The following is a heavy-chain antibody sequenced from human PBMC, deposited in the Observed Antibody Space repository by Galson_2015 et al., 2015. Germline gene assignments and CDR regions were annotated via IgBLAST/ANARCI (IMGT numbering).Heavy chain of an antibody. Sequence: SLRLSCAASGFTFSSYRMNWVRQAPGKGLEWVSSISSSSSYIYYADSVKGRFTISRDNAKNSLYLQMNSLRAEDTAVYYCARSPYYYDSSGHDAFDFWGQGTMVTVSS. J-gene: IGHJ3*01. D-gene: IGHD3-22*01. CDR3: ARSPYYYDSSGHDAFDF. CDR2: ISSSSSYI. V-gene: IGHV3-21*01. CDR1: GFTFSSYR.